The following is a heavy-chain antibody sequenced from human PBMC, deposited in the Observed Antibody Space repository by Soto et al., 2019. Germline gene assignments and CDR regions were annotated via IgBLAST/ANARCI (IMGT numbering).Heavy chain of an antibody. CDR2: ILYDGSNQ. D-gene: IGHD6-13*01. J-gene: IGHJ5*02. CDR1: GFTFSGYA. CDR3: AKEGRVGYSTRIFRRDNWFDP. V-gene: IGHV3-33*06. Sequence: QVQLVESGGGVVQPGRSLRLSCAASGFTFSGYAMHWVRQAPGKGLEWVAAILYDGSNQYYADAVKGRFTISRDNSKNTLYLQMNSLRVEDTAVYYCAKEGRVGYSTRIFRRDNWFDPWGQGTPVTVSS.